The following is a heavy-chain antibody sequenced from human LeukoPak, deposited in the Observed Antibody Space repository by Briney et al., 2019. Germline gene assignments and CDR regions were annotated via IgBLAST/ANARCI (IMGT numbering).Heavy chain of an antibody. CDR1: GFTLSSYG. CDR2: IWYDGSNK. Sequence: GGSLRLSCAASGFTLSSYGMHWVRQAPGKGLEWVAVIWYDGSNKYYADSVKGRFTISRDDSENTLYLQMNSLRAEDTAVYYCARDPERSVDYWGQGTLVTVSS. CDR3: ARDPERSVDY. D-gene: IGHD5-24*01. J-gene: IGHJ4*02. V-gene: IGHV3-33*01.